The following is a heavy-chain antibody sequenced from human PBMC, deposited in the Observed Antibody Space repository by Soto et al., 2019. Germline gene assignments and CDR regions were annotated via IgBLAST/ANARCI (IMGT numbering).Heavy chain of an antibody. J-gene: IGHJ5*02. CDR1: GGSISSYY. V-gene: IGHV4-59*08. D-gene: IGHD1-7*01. CDR2: IYYSGST. CDR3: AATLITVTGRGWFDP. Sequence: SETLSLTCTISGGSISSYYWSWIRQPPGKGLEWIGYIYYSGSTNYNPSLKSRVTISVDTSKNQFSLKLSSVTAADTAVYYCAATLITVTGRGWFDPWGQGSLVTVSS.